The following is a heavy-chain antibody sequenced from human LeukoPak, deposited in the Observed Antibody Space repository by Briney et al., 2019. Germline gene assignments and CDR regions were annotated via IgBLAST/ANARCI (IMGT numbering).Heavy chain of an antibody. CDR1: GYTFSSYD. Sequence: ASVKVSCKASGYTFSSYDINWVRQATGQGLECMGWMNPNSGNTGYAQKFQGRVTMTRNTPISTAYMELSSLRSEDTAVYYCARGAGVVAATQFDYWGQGTLVTVSS. CDR2: MNPNSGNT. D-gene: IGHD2-15*01. CDR3: ARGAGVVAATQFDY. V-gene: IGHV1-8*01. J-gene: IGHJ4*02.